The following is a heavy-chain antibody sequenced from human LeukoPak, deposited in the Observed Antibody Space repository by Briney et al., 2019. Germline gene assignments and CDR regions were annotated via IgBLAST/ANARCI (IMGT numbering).Heavy chain of an antibody. CDR2: ISSSGSTI. CDR3: AKDGYYYDSSGHTAYFQH. V-gene: IGHV3-11*04. CDR1: GFTFSDYY. Sequence: GGSLRLSCAASGFTFSDYYMSWIRQAPGKGLEWVSYISSSGSTIYYADSVKGRFTISRDNSKNTLYLQMNSLRAEDTAVYYCAKDGYYYDSSGHTAYFQHWGQGTLVTVSS. J-gene: IGHJ1*01. D-gene: IGHD3-22*01.